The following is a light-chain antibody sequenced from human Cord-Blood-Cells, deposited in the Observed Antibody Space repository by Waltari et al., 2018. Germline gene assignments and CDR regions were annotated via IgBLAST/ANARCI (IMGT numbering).Light chain of an antibody. Sequence: HYALTQPASASGSPGQSITIPCTGSIRYCGSPNLLSWYQPHHGKAPKLMIYEVSKRPSGVSNRFSGYKSGNTASLTISGLQAEDEADYYCCSYAGSSTGVFGGGTKLTVL. V-gene: IGLV2-23*02. CDR3: CSYAGSSTGV. J-gene: IGLJ3*02. CDR2: EVS. CDR1: IRYCGSPNL.